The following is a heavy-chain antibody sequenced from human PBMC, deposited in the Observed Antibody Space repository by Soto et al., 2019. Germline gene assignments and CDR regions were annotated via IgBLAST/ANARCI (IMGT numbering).Heavy chain of an antibody. J-gene: IGHJ4*02. V-gene: IGHV4-59*01. D-gene: IGHD4-17*01. CDR2: IYYSGST. CDR3: ARTESYGDYFDY. Sequence: SETLSLTCTVSGGSISSYYWSWIRQPPGKGLEWIGYIYYSGSTNYNPSLKSRVTISVDTSKSQFSLKLSSVTAADTAVYYCARTESYGDYFDYWGQGTLVTVSS. CDR1: GGSISSYY.